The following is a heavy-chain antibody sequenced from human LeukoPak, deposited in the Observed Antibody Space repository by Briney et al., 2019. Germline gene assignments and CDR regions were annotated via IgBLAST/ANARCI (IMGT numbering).Heavy chain of an antibody. CDR3: ARVLAQSYYYYGMDV. CDR2: IYYSGST. CDR1: GGSISSGGYY. V-gene: IGHV4-31*03. J-gene: IGHJ6*02. Sequence: SETLSLTCTVSGGSISSGGYYWSWIRQHPGKGLEWIGYIYYSGSTYYNPSLKSRVTISVDTSKNQFSLKLSSVTAADTAVYYCARVLAQSYYYYGMDVWGQGTTVTVSS. D-gene: IGHD3-3*01.